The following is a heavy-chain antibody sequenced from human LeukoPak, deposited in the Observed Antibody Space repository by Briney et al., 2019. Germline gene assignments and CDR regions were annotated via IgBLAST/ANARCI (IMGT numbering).Heavy chain of an antibody. CDR1: GFTFSTYA. CDR3: ARDGISRGSGTYYNA. V-gene: IGHV3-30*01. CDR2: ISYDGSNK. Sequence: GGSLRLSCAAPGFTFSTYAMHWVRQAPGKGLEWVTLISYDGSNKYYADSVKGRFTVSRDNSKNTLYLQMNSLRAEDTAVYYCARDGISRGSGTYYNAWGEGTLVTVSS. J-gene: IGHJ5*02. D-gene: IGHD3-10*01.